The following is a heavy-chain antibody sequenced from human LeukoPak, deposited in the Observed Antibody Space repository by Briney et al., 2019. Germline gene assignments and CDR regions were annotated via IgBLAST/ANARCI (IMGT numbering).Heavy chain of an antibody. CDR3: ARDLRFSSAWYDWYFDL. Sequence: PSETLSLTCTVSGDSISSYYWTWIRQPPGKGLEWIGYIHSSGSTNFNPSLKSRVTISVDTSKNQFSLKLSSLTAADTAVYYCARDLRFSSAWYDWYFDLWGRGTLVTVSS. D-gene: IGHD6-19*01. CDR2: IHSSGST. V-gene: IGHV4-59*01. CDR1: GDSISSYY. J-gene: IGHJ2*01.